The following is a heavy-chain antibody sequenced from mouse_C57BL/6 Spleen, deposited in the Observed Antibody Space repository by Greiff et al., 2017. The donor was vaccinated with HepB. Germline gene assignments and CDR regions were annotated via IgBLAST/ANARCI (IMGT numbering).Heavy chain of an antibody. CDR1: GFNIKDDY. J-gene: IGHJ1*03. V-gene: IGHV14-4*01. Sequence: EVQLQQSGAELVRPGASVKLSCTASGFNIKDDYMHWVKQRPDQGLPWIGWIPPEHGDTEYASKFQGTFTITEGTSSNPAYLQLSSLTSEDTAVYYSTTDDYYGSTDAVVWRTGTTVT. CDR3: TTDDYYGSTDAVV. CDR2: IPPEHGDT. D-gene: IGHD1-1*01.